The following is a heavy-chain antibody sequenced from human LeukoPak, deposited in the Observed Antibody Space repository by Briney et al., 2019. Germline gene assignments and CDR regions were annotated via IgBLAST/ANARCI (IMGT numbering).Heavy chain of an antibody. CDR2: IKQDGSEK. CDR1: GFTFSSYW. Sequence: GGSLRLSCAASGFTFSSYWMSWVRQAPGKGLEWVANIKQDGSEKYYVDSVKGRFTISRDNAKNSLYLQMNSLRAEDTAVYYCARDRACGGDCLYSQPDHWGQGTLVTVSS. V-gene: IGHV3-7*01. CDR3: ARDRACGGDCLYSQPDH. J-gene: IGHJ4*02. D-gene: IGHD2-21*02.